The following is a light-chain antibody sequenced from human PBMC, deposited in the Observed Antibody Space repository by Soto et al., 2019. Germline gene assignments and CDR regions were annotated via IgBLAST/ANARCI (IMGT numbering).Light chain of an antibody. CDR2: DVN. Sequence: QPVLTQPLSVSGAPGQSVTISCTGTSRDVGGYNFVSWYQQYPGKAPSLLIYDVNQRPPGVPGRFSGSKSGNTASLTISGLQAEVDADYYCCSYAGDPYVFVTGTNVTVL. J-gene: IGLJ1*01. CDR3: CSYAGDPYV. V-gene: IGLV2-11*01. CDR1: SRDVGGYNF.